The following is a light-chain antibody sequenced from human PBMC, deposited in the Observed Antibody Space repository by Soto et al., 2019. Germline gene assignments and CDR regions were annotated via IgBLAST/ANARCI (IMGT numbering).Light chain of an antibody. Sequence: EIVMTQSPATLYVSPGERATLSCRASQSVSSNLAWYHQKPGQAPRLLIYGASTRATGIPARFSGSGSGTEFTLTISSLQSEDFAVYYCQQYNNWPSITFGQGTRLEIK. CDR1: QSVSSN. J-gene: IGKJ5*01. V-gene: IGKV3-15*01. CDR2: GAS. CDR3: QQYNNWPSIT.